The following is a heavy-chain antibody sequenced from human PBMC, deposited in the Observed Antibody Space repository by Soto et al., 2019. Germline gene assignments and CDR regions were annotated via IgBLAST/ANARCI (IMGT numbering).Heavy chain of an antibody. CDR3: ARDGPLSSPTSGWFDP. V-gene: IGHV3-7*03. J-gene: IGHJ5*02. CDR1: GFTFSSYW. CDR2: IKQDGNER. Sequence: EVQVVESGGGLVQPGGSLRLSCVASGFTFSSYWMSWVRQAPGKGLEWVANIKQDGNERHYMDSVKGRFTISGDNAKNSLDLIMNSLKTEDTAMYYCARDGPLSSPTSGWFDPWGQGTLVIVSS. D-gene: IGHD2-2*01.